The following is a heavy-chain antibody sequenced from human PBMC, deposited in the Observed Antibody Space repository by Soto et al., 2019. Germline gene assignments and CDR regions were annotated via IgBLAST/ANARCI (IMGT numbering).Heavy chain of an antibody. V-gene: IGHV4-59*12. CDR3: ASGIVGATTYGMDV. D-gene: IGHD1-26*01. CDR1: GASISRYY. Sequence: SETLSLTCTVSGASISRYYWSWIRQSPGKGLEWIGYLYNTGSTIYNPSLKIRVTISVDNAKNSLYLQMNSLRAEDTALYYCASGIVGATTYGMDVWGQGTTVTVSS. CDR2: LYNTGST. J-gene: IGHJ6*02.